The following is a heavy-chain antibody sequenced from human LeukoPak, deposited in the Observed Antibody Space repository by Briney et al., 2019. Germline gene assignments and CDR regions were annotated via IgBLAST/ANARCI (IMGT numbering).Heavy chain of an antibody. CDR2: ISYDGSNK. CDR3: AKDWDAFDI. Sequence: GGSLRLSCAASGISVSNDYMSWVRQAPGKGLEWVAVISYDGSNKYYADSVKGRFTISRDNSKNTLYLQMNSLRAEDTAVYYCAKDWDAFDIWGQGTMVTVSS. CDR1: GISVSNDY. J-gene: IGHJ3*02. V-gene: IGHV3-30*18.